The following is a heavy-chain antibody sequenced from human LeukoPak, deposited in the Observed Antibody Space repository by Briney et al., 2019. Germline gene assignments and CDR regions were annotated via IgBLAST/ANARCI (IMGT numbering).Heavy chain of an antibody. V-gene: IGHV3-30*04. D-gene: IGHD4-17*01. Sequence: GGSLRLSCAASGFTFSSYAMHWVRQAPGKGLEWVAVISYDGSNKYYADSVKGRFTISRDNSKNTLYLQMNSLRAEDTAVYYCARAPGTVTTWGYWGQGTLVTVSS. J-gene: IGHJ4*02. CDR3: ARAPGTVTTWGY. CDR1: GFTFSSYA. CDR2: ISYDGSNK.